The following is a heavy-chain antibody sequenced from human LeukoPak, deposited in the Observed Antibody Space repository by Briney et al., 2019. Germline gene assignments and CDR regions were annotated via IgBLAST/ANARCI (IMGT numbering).Heavy chain of an antibody. CDR3: ARASGWIRNAFDI. Sequence: GASVKVSCKASGFVFTSYGFTWVRQAPGQGLEWMGIINPSGGSTSYAQKFQSRVTMTRDTSTSTVYMELSSLRSEDTAVYYCARASGWIRNAFDIWGQGTMVTVSS. V-gene: IGHV1-46*01. CDR1: GFVFTSYG. D-gene: IGHD6-19*01. J-gene: IGHJ3*02. CDR2: INPSGGST.